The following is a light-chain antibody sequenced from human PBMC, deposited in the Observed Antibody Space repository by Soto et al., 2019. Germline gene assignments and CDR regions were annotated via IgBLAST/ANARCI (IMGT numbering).Light chain of an antibody. V-gene: IGLV2-23*02. CDR3: CSYAGSYSYV. CDR2: EVF. CDR1: SSDVGSYNL. Sequence: QSALTQPASVSGSPGQSITISCTGPSSDVGSYNLVSWYQQYPGKAPKLIIFEVFKRPSGVSHRFSGSKSGNTASLTISGLQAEDEANYYCCSYAGSYSYVFGTGTKLTVL. J-gene: IGLJ1*01.